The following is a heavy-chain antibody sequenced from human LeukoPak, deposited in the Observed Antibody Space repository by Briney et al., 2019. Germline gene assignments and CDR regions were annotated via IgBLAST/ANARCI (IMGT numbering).Heavy chain of an antibody. D-gene: IGHD5-18*01. CDR2: IYWDDDK. Sequence: SGPTLVKPTQTRTLTCTFSGFSLSTSGVGVGWIRQPPGKALEWLALIYWDDDKRYSPSLKSRLTITKDTSKNQVVLTMTNMDPVDTATYYCAHRRKEQLWLPFDFWGQGTLVTVSS. CDR1: GFSLSTSGVG. V-gene: IGHV2-5*02. CDR3: AHRRKEQLWLPFDF. J-gene: IGHJ4*02.